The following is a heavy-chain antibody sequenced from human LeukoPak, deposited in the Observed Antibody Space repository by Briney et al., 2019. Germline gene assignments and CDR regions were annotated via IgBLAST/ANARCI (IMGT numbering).Heavy chain of an antibody. CDR1: GFTFSTYI. CDR2: ISSSSSYI. CDR3: ARDPYSGSYGDYYYYYMDV. D-gene: IGHD1-26*01. Sequence: GGSLRLSCAASGFTFSTYIMNWVRQTPGKGLEWVSSISSSSSYIYYADSVKGRFTISRDNAKSSLYLQMDSLRDEDTAVYYYARDPYSGSYGDYYYYYMDVWGKGTTVTISS. V-gene: IGHV3-21*01. J-gene: IGHJ6*03.